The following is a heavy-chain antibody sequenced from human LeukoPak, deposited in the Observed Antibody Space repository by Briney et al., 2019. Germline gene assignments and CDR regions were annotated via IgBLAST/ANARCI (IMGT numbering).Heavy chain of an antibody. D-gene: IGHD6-19*01. CDR3: ARASRWLAFDD. J-gene: IGHJ4*02. CDR1: GFSVSSNY. V-gene: IGHV3-66*01. Sequence: PGGSLRLSCAASGFSVSSNYMAWVRQAPGKGLGWVSVIYNGGSTKYGDSVQDRFTISRDKSKNTLHLQMNSLRAEDTALYYCARASRWLAFDDWGQGALVTVSA. CDR2: IYNGGST.